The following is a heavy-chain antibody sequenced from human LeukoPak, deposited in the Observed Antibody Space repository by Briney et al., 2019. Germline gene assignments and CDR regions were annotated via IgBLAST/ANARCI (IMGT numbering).Heavy chain of an antibody. D-gene: IGHD6-19*01. CDR2: IYYSGST. Sequence: SETLSLTCTVSDGSMSRYYWIWIRQPPGKGLEWIGYIYYSGSTNYSPSLKSRVTISVDTSKNQFSLKLTSVTAADTAVYYCASTYGWYLRQRGQGTLVTVSS. V-gene: IGHV4-59*01. J-gene: IGHJ1*01. CDR1: DGSMSRYY. CDR3: ASTYGWYLRQ.